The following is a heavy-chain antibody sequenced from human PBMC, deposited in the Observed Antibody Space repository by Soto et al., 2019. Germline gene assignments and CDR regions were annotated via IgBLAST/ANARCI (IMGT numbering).Heavy chain of an antibody. CDR3: AKDRLTTTVTTVGY. CDR1: GFTFSNYG. V-gene: IGHV3-30*18. J-gene: IGHJ4*02. D-gene: IGHD4-17*01. Sequence: QVQLVESGGGVVQPGRSLRLSCAASGFTFSNYGMHWVRQAPGKGLEWVAVISYHGSDKYYADSVKGRFTISRDNSKNTLYLQMDSLRAGDTAVYYCAKDRLTTTVTTVGYWGQGTLVTVSS. CDR2: ISYHGSDK.